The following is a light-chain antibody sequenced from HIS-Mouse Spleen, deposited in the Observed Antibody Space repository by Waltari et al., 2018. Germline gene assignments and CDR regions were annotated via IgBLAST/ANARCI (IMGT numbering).Light chain of an antibody. CDR1: NIGSKS. CDR3: QVWDSSSDHVV. J-gene: IGLJ2*01. CDR2: DDS. Sequence: SYVLTQPPSVSVAPGKTARITCGGHNIGSKSVHWYQHKPGQAPVLVVHDDSDRPSGIPERFSGSNSGNTATLTISRVEAGDEADYYCQVWDSSSDHVVFGGGTKLTVL. V-gene: IGLV3-21*03.